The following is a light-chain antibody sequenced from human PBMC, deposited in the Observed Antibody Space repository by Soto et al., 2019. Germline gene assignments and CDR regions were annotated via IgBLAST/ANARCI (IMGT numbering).Light chain of an antibody. CDR2: VGTGGIVG. J-gene: IGLJ2*01. V-gene: IGLV9-49*01. CDR3: GADHGSGSNSVSVV. CDR1: SGYSNYE. Sequence: QPVLTQPPSASASLGASVTLTCTLRSGYSNYEVDLYQQRPGKGPRFVMRVGTGGIVGSKGDGIPDRFSVLGSGLNRYLTIKNIEEEDESDYHCGADHGSGSNSVSVVFGGGTKLTVL.